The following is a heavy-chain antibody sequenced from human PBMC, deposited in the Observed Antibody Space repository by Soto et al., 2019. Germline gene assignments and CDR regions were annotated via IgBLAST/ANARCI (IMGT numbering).Heavy chain of an antibody. CDR1: GFTFRNAW. Sequence: GGSLRLSCAASGFTFRNAWMSRVRQAPGKGLEWVGRIKSKTDGGTTDYAAPVKGRFTISRDDSKNTLYLQMNSLKTEDTALYYCTTDWGVYGYGSYGMDVWSQGTTVTVSS. J-gene: IGHJ6*02. V-gene: IGHV3-15*01. D-gene: IGHD5-18*01. CDR2: IKSKTDGGTT. CDR3: TTDWGVYGYGSYGMDV.